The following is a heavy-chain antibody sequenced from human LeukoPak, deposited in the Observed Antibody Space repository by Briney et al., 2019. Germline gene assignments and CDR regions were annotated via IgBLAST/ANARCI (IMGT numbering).Heavy chain of an antibody. Sequence: SVKVSCKASGGTFSSYAISWVRQAPGQGLEWMGGIIPIFGTANYAQKFQGRVTITADKSTSTAYMELSSLRSEDTAVYYCARSLLRYFDWTHPTHYYYYYMDVWGKGTTVTVSS. CDR3: ARSLLRYFDWTHPTHYYYYYMDV. D-gene: IGHD3-9*01. J-gene: IGHJ6*03. CDR1: GGTFSSYA. V-gene: IGHV1-69*06. CDR2: IIPIFGTA.